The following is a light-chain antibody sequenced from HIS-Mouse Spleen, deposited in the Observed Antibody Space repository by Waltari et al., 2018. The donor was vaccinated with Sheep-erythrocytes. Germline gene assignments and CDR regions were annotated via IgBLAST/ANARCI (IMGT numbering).Light chain of an antibody. V-gene: IGLV3-1*01. J-gene: IGLJ1*01. CDR3: QAWDSSIYV. CDR2: QDS. Sequence: SSELTQPPSVSVSPGQTASITCSGDKLGDQYACWYQQKPGQSPVLVIYQDSKRPSGIPERFSGSNSGNTATLTISGTQAMDEADYYCQAWDSSIYVFGTGTKVTVL. CDR1: KLGDQY.